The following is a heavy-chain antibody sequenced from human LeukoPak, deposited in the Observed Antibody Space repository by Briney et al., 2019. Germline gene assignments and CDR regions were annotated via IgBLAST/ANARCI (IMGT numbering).Heavy chain of an antibody. D-gene: IGHD3-10*01. V-gene: IGHV4-39*01. Sequence: SETLSLICTVSGRSINISRYYWGWIRQPPGKGLECFGGIYYSGSTYYNPSVKSRVPRYVDQSHNQFSLKLSSVAAEDAAVYYCAVIRNYYYYYDMDVWGQGTMVTVSS. CDR1: GRSINISRYY. CDR2: IYYSGST. J-gene: IGHJ6*02. CDR3: AVIRNYYYYYDMDV.